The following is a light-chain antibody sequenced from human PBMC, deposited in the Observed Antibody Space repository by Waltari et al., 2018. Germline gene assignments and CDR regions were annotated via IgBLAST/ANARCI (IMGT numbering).Light chain of an antibody. V-gene: IGKV1-5*03. J-gene: IGKJ4*01. CDR1: QSIGSW. CDR3: QRYNSYSLP. CDR2: KAS. Sequence: DIQMSQSPSTLSATVGDRVTITCRASQSIGSWLAWYQQKPGQAPKLLTYKASSLESGVPSRFSGSGSGTEFTLTIISLQPDDFATSCCQRYNSYSLPFRGGTKVEIK.